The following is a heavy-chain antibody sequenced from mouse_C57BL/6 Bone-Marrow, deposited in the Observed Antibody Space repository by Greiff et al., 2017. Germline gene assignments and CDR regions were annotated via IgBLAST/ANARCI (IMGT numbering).Heavy chain of an antibody. CDR3: ARLPYDV. V-gene: IGHV1-72*01. CDR1: GYTFTSYW. D-gene: IGHD5-5*01. Sequence: QVQLQQPGAELVKPGASVKLSCKASGYTFTSYWLYWVKQRPGRGLEGIGRFDPNSGGTKYNEKFKSTATLTVDKPSSTAYMQLSSLTSEDSAVYYCARLPYDVWGTGTTVTVSS. J-gene: IGHJ1*03. CDR2: FDPNSGGT.